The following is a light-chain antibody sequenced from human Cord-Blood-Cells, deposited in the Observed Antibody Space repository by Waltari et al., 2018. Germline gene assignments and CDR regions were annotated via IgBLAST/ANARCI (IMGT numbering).Light chain of an antibody. CDR1: QSVSSN. CDR3: QQYNNWPLT. V-gene: IGKV3-15*01. CDR2: GAS. Sequence: EIVMTQSPATLSVSPGERATLSCRASQSVSSNLAWYQQKPGQAPRLLIYGASTRATGIPARFSGSGSGTESTLTISSLQSEDFAVYYCQQYNNWPLTFGGGTKVGIK. J-gene: IGKJ4*01.